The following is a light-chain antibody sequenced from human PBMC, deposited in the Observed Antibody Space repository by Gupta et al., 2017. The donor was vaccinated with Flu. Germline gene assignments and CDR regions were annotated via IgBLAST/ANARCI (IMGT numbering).Light chain of an antibody. CDR2: GKN. CDR3: DSRDSSCNHWV. CDR1: SLRSYY. J-gene: IGLJ3*02. V-gene: IGLV3-19*01. Sequence: SSELTQDPAVSVALGQTVRLTCQGDSLRSYYASWYQQKPGQAPVLVIYGKNNRPSGIPDRFSGSSSGNTASLTITGAQAEDEADYYCDSRDSSCNHWVFGGGTKLTVL.